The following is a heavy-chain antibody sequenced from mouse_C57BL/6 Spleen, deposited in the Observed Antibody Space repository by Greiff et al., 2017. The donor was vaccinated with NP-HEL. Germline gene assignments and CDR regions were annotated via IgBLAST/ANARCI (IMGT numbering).Heavy chain of an antibody. CDR1: GFTFSSYA. Sequence: DVKLVESGGGLVKPGGSLKLSCAASGFTFSSYAMSWVRQTPEKRLEWVATISDGGSYTYYPDNVKGRFTISRDNAKNNLYLQMSHLKSEDTTMYYCARDRVAPYAMDYWGQGTSVTVSS. CDR3: ARDRVAPYAMDY. V-gene: IGHV5-4*01. J-gene: IGHJ4*01. CDR2: ISDGGSYT. D-gene: IGHD1-3*01.